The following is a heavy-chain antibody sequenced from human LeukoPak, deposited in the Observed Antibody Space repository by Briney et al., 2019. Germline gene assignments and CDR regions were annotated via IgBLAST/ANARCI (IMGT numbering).Heavy chain of an antibody. D-gene: IGHD6-19*01. CDR3: ASTSGWYEPIDY. CDR2: IWYDGSNK. V-gene: IGHV3-33*01. J-gene: IGHJ4*02. Sequence: GRSLRLSCAASGFTFSSYGMHWVRQAPGKGLEWVAVIWYDGSNKYYADSVKGRFTISRDNSKNTLYLQMNSQRAEDTAVYYCASTSGWYEPIDYWGQGTLVTVSS. CDR1: GFTFSSYG.